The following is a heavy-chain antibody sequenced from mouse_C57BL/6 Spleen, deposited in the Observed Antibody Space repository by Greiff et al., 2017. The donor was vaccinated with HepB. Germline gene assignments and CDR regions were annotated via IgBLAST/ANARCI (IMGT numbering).Heavy chain of an antibody. J-gene: IGHJ4*01. Sequence: DVKLQESVAELVRPGASVKLSCTASGFNIKNTYMHWVKQRPEQGLEWIGSIDPANGNTKYAPKFQGKATITADTSSNTAYLQLSSLTSDDTAIYYCARDYGSSLSLYYDAMDYWGQGTSVTVSS. V-gene: IGHV14-3*01. CDR2: IDPANGNT. CDR1: GFNIKNTY. D-gene: IGHD1-1*01. CDR3: ARDYGSSLSLYYDAMDY.